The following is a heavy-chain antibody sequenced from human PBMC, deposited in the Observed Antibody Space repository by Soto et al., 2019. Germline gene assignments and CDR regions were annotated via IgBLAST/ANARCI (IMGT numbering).Heavy chain of an antibody. CDR3: AGEGFRGVMSDYGMDV. CDR1: GFTFSSYW. Sequence: EVQLVESGGGLVQPGGSLRLSCAASGFTFSSYWMSWVRQAPGKGLEWVANIKQDGSEKYYVDSVKGRFTISRDNAKNAMYLQMNSRRAEDTAVYYCAGEGFRGVMSDYGMDVWGQGTTVIVSS. V-gene: IGHV3-7*04. J-gene: IGHJ6*02. CDR2: IKQDGSEK. D-gene: IGHD3-16*01.